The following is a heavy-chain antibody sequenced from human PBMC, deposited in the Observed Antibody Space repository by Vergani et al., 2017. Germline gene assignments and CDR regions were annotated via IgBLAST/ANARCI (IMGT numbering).Heavy chain of an antibody. D-gene: IGHD3-22*01. CDR1: GFTFDDYA. Sequence: EVQLLESGGGSAQPGRSLRLSCAASGFTFDDYAMHWVRQAPGKGLEWVSGSSWNSGSIGYADSVKGRFTISRDNAKNSLYLQMNSLRAEDTAVYYCARKHISNYYDSSGYYYMGYYYGMDVWGQGTTVTVSS. V-gene: IGHV3-9*01. J-gene: IGHJ6*02. CDR3: ARKHISNYYDSSGYYYMGYYYGMDV. CDR2: SSWNSGSI.